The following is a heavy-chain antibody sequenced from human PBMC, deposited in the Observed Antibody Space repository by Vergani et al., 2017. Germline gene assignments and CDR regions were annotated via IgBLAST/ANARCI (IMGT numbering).Heavy chain of an antibody. D-gene: IGHD2-15*01. CDR3: ARPRFTPYCSGGSCHAEYFQH. Sequence: QVQLVQSGAEVKKPGSSVKVSCKASGGTFSSYAISWVRQAPGQGLEWMGRIIPIFGIANYAQEFQGRVTITADESTSTAYMELSSLRSEDTAVYYCARPRFTPYCSGGSCHAEYFQHWGQGTLVTVSS. CDR1: GGTFSSYA. CDR2: IIPIFGIA. V-gene: IGHV1-69*13. J-gene: IGHJ1*01.